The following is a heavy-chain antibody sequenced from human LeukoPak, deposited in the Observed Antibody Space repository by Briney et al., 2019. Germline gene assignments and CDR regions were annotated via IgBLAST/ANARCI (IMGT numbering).Heavy chain of an antibody. J-gene: IGHJ4*02. D-gene: IGHD5-18*01. CDR2: IYSGGST. CDR1: GFTVSSNY. Sequence: GGSLRPSCAASGFTVSSNYMSWVRQAPGKGLEWVSVIYSGGSTYYADSVKGRFTISRDNSKNTLYLQMNSLRAEDTAVYYCARGVGSYGDYWGQGTLVTVSS. CDR3: ARGVGSYGDY. V-gene: IGHV3-66*02.